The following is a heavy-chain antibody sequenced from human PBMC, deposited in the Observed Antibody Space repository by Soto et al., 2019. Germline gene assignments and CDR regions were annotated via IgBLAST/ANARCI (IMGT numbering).Heavy chain of an antibody. V-gene: IGHV1-3*01. Sequence: SVKVSCKASAYTFTSYAMHWVRQAPGQRLEWMGWINAGNGNTKYSQKFQGRVTITRDTSASTAYMELSSLRSEDTAVYYCAREGLNYDSSGYQDYWGQGTLVTVYS. CDR3: AREGLNYDSSGYQDY. J-gene: IGHJ4*02. D-gene: IGHD3-22*01. CDR1: AYTFTSYA. CDR2: INAGNGNT.